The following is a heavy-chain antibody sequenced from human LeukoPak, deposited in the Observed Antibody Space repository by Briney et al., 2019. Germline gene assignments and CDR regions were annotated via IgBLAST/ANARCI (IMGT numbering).Heavy chain of an antibody. V-gene: IGHV1-18*01. Sequence: ASVKVSCKASGYTFTSYGISWVRQAPGQGLEWMGWISAYNGNTNYAQKLQGRVTMTTDTSTSTAYMELRSLRSDDTAVYYCARVEYYYDSSGYYGKYYFDYWGQGTLVTVSS. D-gene: IGHD3-22*01. J-gene: IGHJ4*02. CDR1: GYTFTSYG. CDR3: ARVEYYYDSSGYYGKYYFDY. CDR2: ISAYNGNT.